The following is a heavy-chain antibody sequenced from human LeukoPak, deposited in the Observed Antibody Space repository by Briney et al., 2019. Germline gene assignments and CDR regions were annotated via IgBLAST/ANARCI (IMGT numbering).Heavy chain of an antibody. CDR3: ARDGDSSGYRRYFDL. J-gene: IGHJ2*01. V-gene: IGHV6-1*01. CDR2: TYYGSKWYN. CDR1: GDSVSSNSAA. Sequence: SQTLSLTCVISGDSVSSNSAAWNWIRQSPSRGLEWLGRTYYGSKWYNEYAVSAKSRITINPDTSKNQFSLQLNSVTPEDTAVYYCARDGDSSGYRRYFDLWGRGTLVTVSS. D-gene: IGHD3-22*01.